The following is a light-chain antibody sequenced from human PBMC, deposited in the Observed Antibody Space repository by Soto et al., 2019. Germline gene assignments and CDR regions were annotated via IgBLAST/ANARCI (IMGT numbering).Light chain of an antibody. Sequence: QSALTQPASVSGSPGQSITISCSGSSGDIGGYNFVSWYQHLPGKAPKLIIFEVRFRPSGVSNRFSGSKSGDTASLTISGLLPEDEADYYCSSYTSTGTLIVFGGGTKLTVL. CDR3: SSYTSTGTLIV. J-gene: IGLJ2*01. V-gene: IGLV2-14*01. CDR1: SGDIGGYNF. CDR2: EVR.